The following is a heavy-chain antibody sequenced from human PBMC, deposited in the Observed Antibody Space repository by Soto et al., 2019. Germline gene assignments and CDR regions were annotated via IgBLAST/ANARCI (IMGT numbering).Heavy chain of an antibody. D-gene: IGHD2-2*01. CDR1: GYTLTELS. J-gene: IGHJ1*01. CDR2: FDPEDGET. CDR3: ATYGGYCSSISCFSYDIAEYFQH. Sequence: ASVKVSCKVSGYTLTELSMHWVRQAPGKGLEWMGGFDPEDGETIYAQKFQGRVTMTEDTSTDTAYMELSSLRSEDTAVYYCATYGGYCSSISCFSYDIAEYFQHWGQATLVTVSS. V-gene: IGHV1-24*01.